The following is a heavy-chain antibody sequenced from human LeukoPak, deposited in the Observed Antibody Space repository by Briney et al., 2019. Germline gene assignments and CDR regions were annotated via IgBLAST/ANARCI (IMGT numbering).Heavy chain of an antibody. V-gene: IGHV1-2*02. Sequence: GASVKVSCKASGYTFTSYYMHWVRQAPGQGLEWMGWINPNSGGTNYAQKFQGRVTMTRDTSISTAYMELSRLRSDDTAVYYCARDREMATNRYYFDYWGQGTLVTVSS. CDR1: GYTFTSYY. CDR2: INPNSGGT. CDR3: ARDREMATNRYYFDY. J-gene: IGHJ4*02. D-gene: IGHD5-24*01.